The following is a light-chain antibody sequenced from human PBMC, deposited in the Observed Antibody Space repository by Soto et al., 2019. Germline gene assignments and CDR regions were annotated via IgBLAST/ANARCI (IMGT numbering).Light chain of an antibody. Sequence: DIQLTQSPSFLSASVGDRVTITCRASQGISSYLAWYQQKPGKAPQLLIHTASSLQSGVPSRFSGSGSGTDFTLTISSLQPEDFATYYCQQANSFPITFGQGTRLEI. CDR1: QGISSY. CDR3: QQANSFPIT. CDR2: TAS. J-gene: IGKJ5*01. V-gene: IGKV1-9*01.